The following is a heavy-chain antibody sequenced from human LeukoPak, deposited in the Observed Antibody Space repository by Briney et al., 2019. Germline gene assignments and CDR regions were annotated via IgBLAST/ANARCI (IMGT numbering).Heavy chain of an antibody. CDR3: ATAATGRGGMDV. D-gene: IGHD1-1*01. Sequence: GGSLRLSCAASGFSFSTSWMSWVRQAPGKGLERVANINPDGGQKYYVDSVKGRFTISRDNSKNSIFLEMNSLSAEDTAVYHCATAATGRGGMDVWGQGTTVTVSS. CDR1: GFSFSTSW. J-gene: IGHJ6*02. V-gene: IGHV3-7*02. CDR2: INPDGGQK.